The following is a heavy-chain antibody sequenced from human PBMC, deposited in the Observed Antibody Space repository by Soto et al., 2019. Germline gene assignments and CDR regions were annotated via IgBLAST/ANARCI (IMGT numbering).Heavy chain of an antibody. Sequence: SETLSLTCAVSGGSISSGGYSWSWIRQPPGKGLEWIGYIYHSGSTYYNPSLKSRVTISVDRSKNQFSLKLSSVTAADTAVYYCASAPMVRGVTHYYYGMDDWGQGTTVTVSS. J-gene: IGHJ6*02. CDR3: ASAPMVRGVTHYYYGMDD. V-gene: IGHV4-30-2*01. D-gene: IGHD3-10*01. CDR1: GGSISSGGYS. CDR2: IYHSGST.